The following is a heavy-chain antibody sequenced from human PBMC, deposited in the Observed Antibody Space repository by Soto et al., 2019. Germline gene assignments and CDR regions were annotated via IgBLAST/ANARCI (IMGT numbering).Heavy chain of an antibody. CDR2: INSKNGDT. D-gene: IGHD6-6*01. Sequence: QVQLVQSGAEVKKPGASVKVSCKASGYTFTDYYLHWVRQAPGQGLEWMGWINSKNGDTTYAQRFQDRVTMTRDTATSTAYMELTSLRSDDTAVYYCARPTLARELVYWGQGTLVTVSS. CDR3: ARPTLARELVY. J-gene: IGHJ4*02. CDR1: GYTFTDYY. V-gene: IGHV1-2*02.